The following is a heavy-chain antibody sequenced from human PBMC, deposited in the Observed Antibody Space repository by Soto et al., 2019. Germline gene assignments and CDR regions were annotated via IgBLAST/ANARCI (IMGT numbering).Heavy chain of an antibody. CDR3: PDNFDY. Sequence: QVQLVESGGGVVQPGRSLRLSCAASGFTFSSYGMHWVRQAPGKGLEWVAVISYDGSNKYYADSVKGRFTISRDNSKNPLYLQMNSLKSEDTAVYYCPDNFDYWGQGTLVTVSS. CDR1: GFTFSSYG. J-gene: IGHJ4*02. V-gene: IGHV3-30*03. CDR2: ISYDGSNK.